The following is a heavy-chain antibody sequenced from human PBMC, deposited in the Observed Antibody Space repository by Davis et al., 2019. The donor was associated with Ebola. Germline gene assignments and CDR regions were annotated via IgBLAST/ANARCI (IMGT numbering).Heavy chain of an antibody. J-gene: IGHJ5*02. V-gene: IGHV3-9*01. CDR2: ISWNSDSV. CDR1: GFTFDDYA. D-gene: IGHD1-26*01. Sequence: SLKISCVGSGFTFDDYAMHWVRQVPGKGLEWVSSISWNSDSVGYVDSVKDRFSISRDNVKNTLYLQMNSLTVEDTAVYFCARDTIEGATTFDHWGQGTLVTVSS. CDR3: ARDTIEGATTFDH.